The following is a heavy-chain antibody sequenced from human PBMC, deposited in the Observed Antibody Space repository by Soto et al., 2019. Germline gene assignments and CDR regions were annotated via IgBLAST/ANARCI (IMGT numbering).Heavy chain of an antibody. CDR2: ISAYNGNT. CDR3: AREVVRVAGTRWFDP. D-gene: IGHD6-19*01. Sequence: ASVKVSCKASGYTFTSYGISWVRQAPGQGLEWMGWISAYNGNTNYAQKLQGRVTMTSDTSTSTAYMELRSLRSDDTAVYYCAREVVRVAGTRWFDPWGQGTLVTVSS. J-gene: IGHJ5*02. V-gene: IGHV1-18*01. CDR1: GYTFTSYG.